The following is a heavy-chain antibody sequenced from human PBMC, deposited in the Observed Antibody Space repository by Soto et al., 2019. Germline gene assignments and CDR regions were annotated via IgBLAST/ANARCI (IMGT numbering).Heavy chain of an antibody. CDR3: VREVYYDFLSGFNTHPYYFDY. Sequence: GGSLRLSCAASGFTFSRKTMHWVRQAPGKGLEWVAAITDDGTNKYYADSVKGRFTISRDNSKNTLYLQMSSLRAEDTAVYFCVREVYYDFLSGFNTHPYYFDYWGQGTLVTVSS. CDR2: ITDDGTNK. D-gene: IGHD3-3*01. J-gene: IGHJ4*02. V-gene: IGHV3-30*04. CDR1: GFTFSRKT.